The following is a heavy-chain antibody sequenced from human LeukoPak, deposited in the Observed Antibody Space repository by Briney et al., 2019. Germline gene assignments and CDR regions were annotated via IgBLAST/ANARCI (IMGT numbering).Heavy chain of an antibody. D-gene: IGHD3-22*01. V-gene: IGHV4-39*07. CDR2: INHSGST. CDR3: ARGKAYYYDSSGPFDY. CDR1: GGSISSSSYY. J-gene: IGHJ4*02. Sequence: SETLSLTCTVSGGSISSSSYYWSWIRQPPGKGLEWIGEINHSGSTNYNPSLKSRVTISVDTSKNQFSLKLSSVTAADTAVYYCARGKAYYYDSSGPFDYWGQGTLVTVSS.